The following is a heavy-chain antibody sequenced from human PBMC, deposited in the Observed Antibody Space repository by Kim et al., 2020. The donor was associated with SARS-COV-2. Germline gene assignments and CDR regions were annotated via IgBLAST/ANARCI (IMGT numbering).Heavy chain of an antibody. D-gene: IGHD3-16*01. CDR3: VRERMGGAFDM. CDR2: I. V-gene: IGHV3-48*02. J-gene: IGHJ3*02. Sequence: IYYADSVEGRFTISRDNAKNSLFLQMNRLRDEDTALYYCVRERMGGAFDMWGQGTMVTVSS.